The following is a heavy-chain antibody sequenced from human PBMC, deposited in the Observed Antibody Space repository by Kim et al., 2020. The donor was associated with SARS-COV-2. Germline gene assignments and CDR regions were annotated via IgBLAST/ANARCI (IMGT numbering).Heavy chain of an antibody. V-gene: IGHV1-46*01. D-gene: IGHD2-2*01. J-gene: IGHJ4*02. CDR3: ARERQLLFRFFDY. Sequence: YAQKVQGRVTMTGDTSTSTVYMELSSLRSEDMAVYYCARERQLLFRFFDYWGQGTLVTVSS.